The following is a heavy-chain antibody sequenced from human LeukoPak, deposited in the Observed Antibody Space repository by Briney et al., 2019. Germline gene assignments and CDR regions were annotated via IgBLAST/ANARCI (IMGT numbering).Heavy chain of an antibody. CDR3: AREVVPAAIRDLRWFDP. V-gene: IGHV4-59*06. CDR1: GGSISSYY. Sequence: SETLSLTCTVSGGSISSYYWSWIRQHPGKGPEWIGYIYYSGSTYYNPSLKSRVTISVDTSKNQFSLKLSSVTAADTAVYYCAREVVPAAIRDLRWFDPWGQGTLVTVSS. D-gene: IGHD2-2*01. J-gene: IGHJ5*02. CDR2: IYYSGST.